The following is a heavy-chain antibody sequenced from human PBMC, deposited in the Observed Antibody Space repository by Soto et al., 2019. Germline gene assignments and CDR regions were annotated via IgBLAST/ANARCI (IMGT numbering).Heavy chain of an antibody. CDR1: GGTFSSYT. CDR2: IIPILGIA. J-gene: IGHJ6*03. Sequence: ASVKVSCKASGGTFSSYTISWVRQAPGQGLEWMGRIIPILGIANYAQKFQGRVTITADRSTSTAYMELSSLRSEDTAVYYCARDPIVVVPAAPPDGSYYYYYYYMDVWGKGTTVTVSS. D-gene: IGHD2-2*01. V-gene: IGHV1-69*04. CDR3: ARDPIVVVPAAPPDGSYYYYYYYMDV.